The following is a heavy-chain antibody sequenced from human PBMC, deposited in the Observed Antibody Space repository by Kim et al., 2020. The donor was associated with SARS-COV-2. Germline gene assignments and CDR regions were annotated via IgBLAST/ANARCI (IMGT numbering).Heavy chain of an antibody. CDR1: GFTFSNAW. Sequence: GGSLRLSCAASGFTFSNAWMSWVRQAPGKGLEWVGRIKSKTDGGTTDYAAPVKGRFTISRDDSKNTLYLQMNSLKTEDTAVYYCTTDPGYSSSWYDWYFDLWGRGTLVTVSS. J-gene: IGHJ2*01. CDR2: IKSKTDGGTT. D-gene: IGHD6-13*01. CDR3: TTDPGYSSSWYDWYFDL. V-gene: IGHV3-15*01.